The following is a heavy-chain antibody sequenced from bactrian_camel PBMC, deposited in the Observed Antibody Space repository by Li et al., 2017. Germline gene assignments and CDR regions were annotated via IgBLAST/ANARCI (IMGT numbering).Heavy chain of an antibody. CDR2: IKTDGSGK. CDR3: AMARALWIGYADV. CDR1: ENAYSPYSTNC. V-gene: IGHV3S1*01. Sequence: HVQLVESGGGLVQPGGSLRLSCAVSENAYSPYSTNCMEWFRQAPGKGLEWVSTIKTDGSGKYYADSVKGRFTISRDNKNTLYLQLNSLKTEDTAMYYCAMARALWIGYADVWGQGTQVTVS. J-gene: IGHJ4*01. D-gene: IGHD5*01.